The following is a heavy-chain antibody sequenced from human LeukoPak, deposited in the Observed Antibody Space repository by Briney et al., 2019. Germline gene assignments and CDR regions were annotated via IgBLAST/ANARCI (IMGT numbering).Heavy chain of an antibody. D-gene: IGHD6-13*01. V-gene: IGHV3-30*04. CDR1: GFTFSSYA. CDR2: ISYDGSNK. CDR3: ARITGYSSSWYPNAADY. Sequence: GGSLRLSSAASGFTFSSYAMHWVRQAPGKGLEWVAVISYDGSNKYYADSVKGRFTISRDNSKNTLYLQMNSLRAEDTAVYYCARITGYSSSWYPNAADYWGQGTLVTVSS. J-gene: IGHJ4*02.